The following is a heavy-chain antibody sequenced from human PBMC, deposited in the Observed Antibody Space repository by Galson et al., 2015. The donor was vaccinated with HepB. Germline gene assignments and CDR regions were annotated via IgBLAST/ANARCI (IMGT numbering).Heavy chain of an antibody. D-gene: IGHD3-22*01. Sequence: SLRLSCAASGFTFSSYAMSWVRQAPGKGLEWVSSISAGGGTTYYADSVKSRFIISRDNSKNTLYLQMNSLRAEDTAVYYCAKDRYYHDGSGNFDGFDIWGQGTMVTVSS. V-gene: IGHV3-23*01. CDR3: AKDRYYHDGSGNFDGFDI. CDR2: ISAGGGTT. J-gene: IGHJ3*02. CDR1: GFTFSSYA.